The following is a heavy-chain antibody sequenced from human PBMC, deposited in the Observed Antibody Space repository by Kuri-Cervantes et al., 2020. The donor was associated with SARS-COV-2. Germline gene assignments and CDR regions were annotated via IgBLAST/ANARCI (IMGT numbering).Heavy chain of an antibody. CDR1: GLTFSSYA. CDR2: ISSGSYIT. J-gene: IGHJ6*04. V-gene: IGHV3-23*01. CDR3: TTGEPMTTVKDV. Sequence: GESLKISCAASGLTFSSYAMSWVREAPGKGLEWVAAISSGSYITHYADSVKGRFTISRDNSKNTLYLQMNSLRAEDTAVYYCTTGEPMTTVKDVWGKGTTVTVSS. D-gene: IGHD4-17*01.